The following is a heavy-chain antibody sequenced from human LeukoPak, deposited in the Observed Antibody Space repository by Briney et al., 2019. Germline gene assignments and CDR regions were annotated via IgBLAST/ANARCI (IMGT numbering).Heavy chain of an antibody. D-gene: IGHD2-2*01. CDR2: IYSGGST. J-gene: IGHJ4*02. CDR1: GFTVSSNY. V-gene: IGHV3-53*01. Sequence: GGSLRLSCAASGFTVSSNYMSWVRQAPGKGLEWVSVIYSGGSTYYADSVKGRFTISRDNSKNTLYLQMNSLRAEDTAVYYCARIIGYCSSTSCYVEGLGYWGQGTLVTVSS. CDR3: ARIIGYCSSTSCYVEGLGY.